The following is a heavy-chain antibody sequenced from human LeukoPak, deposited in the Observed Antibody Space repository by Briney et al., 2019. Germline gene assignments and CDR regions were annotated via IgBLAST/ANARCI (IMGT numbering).Heavy chain of an antibody. J-gene: IGHJ3*02. CDR2: IKHDGSQK. V-gene: IGHV3-7*05. Sequence: GGSLRLSCGASGFTFNRYWMSWVRQAPGKRLEWVANIKHDGSQKYYVDSVKGRFTISRDNAKNSLYLQMNSLRVEDKAVYFCARDGMGGIKAFDMWGQGTMVTVSS. CDR1: GFTFNRYW. D-gene: IGHD3-10*01. CDR3: ARDGMGGIKAFDM.